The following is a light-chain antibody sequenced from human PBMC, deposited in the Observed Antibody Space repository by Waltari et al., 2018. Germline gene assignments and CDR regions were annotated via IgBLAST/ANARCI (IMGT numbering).Light chain of an antibody. Sequence: QSALTQPASVSGSPGQSITISCSGSRSDIGCYSFVSWYQQHPGKAPKFMIYEVTKLPSEVSDHFSCSKSGNTAYLTISGLQADDEAHYHCCSSAGSSTFEIFGGGTKVTVL. CDR2: EVT. CDR1: RSDIGCYSF. V-gene: IGLV2-23*02. J-gene: IGLJ2*01. CDR3: CSSAGSSTFEI.